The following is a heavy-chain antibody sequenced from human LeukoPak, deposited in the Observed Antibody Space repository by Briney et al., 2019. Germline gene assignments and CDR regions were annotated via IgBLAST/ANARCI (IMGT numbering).Heavy chain of an antibody. D-gene: IGHD6-19*01. CDR3: AKPASSRSGPPFDTFNI. CDR2: ISGSGGST. Sequence: GGSLRLSCAASGFTFSSYAMSWVRQAPGKGLEWVSAISGSGGSTFYADSVKGRFTISRDNSKNTLYLKMNSLRAEDTAVYYCAKPASSRSGPPFDTFNIWGQGTMVTVSS. J-gene: IGHJ3*02. CDR1: GFTFSSYA. V-gene: IGHV3-23*01.